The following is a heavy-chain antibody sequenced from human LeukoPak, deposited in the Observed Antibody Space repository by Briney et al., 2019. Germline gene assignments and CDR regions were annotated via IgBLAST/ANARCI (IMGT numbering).Heavy chain of an antibody. J-gene: IGHJ6*02. CDR1: GDITHY. D-gene: IGHD6-13*01. V-gene: IGHV4-39*07. Sequence: SETLSLTCIVSGDITHYWGWIRQPPGKGLECIGSIYFSGSAYYNPSLKSRVTISVDTSKNQFSLKLSPVTAADTAVYYCATGGIAAAGTPYYYYYGMDVWGQGTTVTVSS. CDR2: IYFSGSA. CDR3: ATGGIAAAGTPYYYYYGMDV.